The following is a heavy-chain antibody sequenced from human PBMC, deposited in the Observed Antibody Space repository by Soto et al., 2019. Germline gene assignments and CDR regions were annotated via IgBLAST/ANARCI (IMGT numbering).Heavy chain of an antibody. J-gene: IGHJ3*02. CDR1: GFTFDDYA. CDR3: AKDRTIFGVADGSFDI. CDR2: ISWNSGSI. Sequence: DVQLVESGGGLVQPGRSLRLSCAASGFTFDDYAMHWVRQAPGKGLEWVSGISWNSGSIGYADSVKGRFTISRDNAKNSLYLQMNSLRAEDTALYYCAKDRTIFGVADGSFDIWGQGTMVTVSS. D-gene: IGHD3-3*01. V-gene: IGHV3-9*01.